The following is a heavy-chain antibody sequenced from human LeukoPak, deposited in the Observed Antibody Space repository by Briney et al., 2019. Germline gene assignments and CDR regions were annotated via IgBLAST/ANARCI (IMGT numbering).Heavy chain of an antibody. Sequence: GGSLRLSCAASGFTFSSYGMHWVRQAPGKGLEWVAFIRYDGSNKYYADSVKGRFTISRDNSKNTLYLQMNSLRAEDTAVYYCAKEGRTTVTTGGYYYYYYMDVWDKGTTVTISS. V-gene: IGHV3-30*02. CDR3: AKEGRTTVTTGGYYYYYYMDV. CDR1: GFTFSSYG. CDR2: IRYDGSNK. D-gene: IGHD4-17*01. J-gene: IGHJ6*03.